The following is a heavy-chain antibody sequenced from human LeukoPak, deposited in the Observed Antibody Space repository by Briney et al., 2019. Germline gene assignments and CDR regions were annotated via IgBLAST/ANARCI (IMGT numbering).Heavy chain of an antibody. J-gene: IGHJ6*03. CDR2: IYTSGST. CDR1: GGSVRSYY. CDR3: ARDSTVTTFNYMDV. Sequence: KPSETLSLTCTVSGGSVRSYYWSWIRQPAGKGLEWTGRIYTSGSTSYNPSLKSRVTTSVDKSKNQFSLKLSSVTAADTAMYYCARDSTVTTFNYMDVWGKGTTVTVSS. V-gene: IGHV4-4*07. D-gene: IGHD4-11*01.